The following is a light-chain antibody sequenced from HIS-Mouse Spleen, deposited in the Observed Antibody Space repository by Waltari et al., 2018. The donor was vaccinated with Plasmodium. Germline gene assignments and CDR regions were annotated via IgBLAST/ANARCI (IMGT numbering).Light chain of an antibody. Sequence: DVVMTQSPLSLPVTLGQPASISCRSSQSLVHSDGNTYLNWFQQRPGQSPRRLIFKVSNRDSGVPGRFSCRGSGTGFTLKIRRVEAEDVGVYYCMQGTHWPYTFGQGTKLEIK. V-gene: IGKV2-30*02. J-gene: IGKJ2*01. CDR2: KVS. CDR1: QSLVHSDGNTY. CDR3: MQGTHWPYT.